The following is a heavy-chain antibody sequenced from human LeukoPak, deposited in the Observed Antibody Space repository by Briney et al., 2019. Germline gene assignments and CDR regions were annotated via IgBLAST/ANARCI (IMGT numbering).Heavy chain of an antibody. J-gene: IGHJ3*02. D-gene: IGHD2-2*02. CDR3: ARAISTYCSSTSCYIRNDAFDI. Sequence: PSETLSLTCTVSGGSISSYYWSWIRQPAGKGLEWIGRIYTSGSTNCNPSLKSRVTMSVDTSKNQFSLKLSSVTAADTAVYYCARAISTYCSSTSCYIRNDAFDIWGQGTMVTVSS. CDR1: GGSISSYY. V-gene: IGHV4-4*07. CDR2: IYTSGST.